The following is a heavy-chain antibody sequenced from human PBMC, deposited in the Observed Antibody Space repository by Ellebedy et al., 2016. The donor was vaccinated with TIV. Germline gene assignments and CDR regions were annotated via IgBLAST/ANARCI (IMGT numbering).Heavy chain of an antibody. J-gene: IGHJ3*02. CDR1: GFTFSSYG. CDR3: ARTTWIQLAGEGGVDAFDI. CDR2: IWYDGSNK. V-gene: IGHV3-33*01. D-gene: IGHD5-18*01. Sequence: GESLKISCAASGFTFSSYGMHWVRQAPGKGLEWVAVIWYDGSNKYYADSVKGRFTISRDNSKNTLYLQMNSLRAEDTAVYYCARTTWIQLAGEGGVDAFDIWGQGTMVTVSS.